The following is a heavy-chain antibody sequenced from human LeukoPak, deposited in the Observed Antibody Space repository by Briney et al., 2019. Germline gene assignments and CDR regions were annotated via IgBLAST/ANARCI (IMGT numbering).Heavy chain of an antibody. J-gene: IGHJ4*02. D-gene: IGHD3-22*01. CDR3: ARVRYYYDSSGYYHLFDY. Sequence: PSETLSLTCVVSGGSLSTHHWSWIRQSPGRGLEWIGYIYYSGSTNYNPSLKSRVTISVDTSKNQFSLKLSSVTAADTAVYYCARVRYYYDSSGYYHLFDYWGQGTLVTVSS. V-gene: IGHV4-59*11. CDR1: GGSLSTHH. CDR2: IYYSGST.